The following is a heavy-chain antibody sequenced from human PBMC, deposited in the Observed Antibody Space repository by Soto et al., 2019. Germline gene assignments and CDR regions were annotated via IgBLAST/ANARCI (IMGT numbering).Heavy chain of an antibody. D-gene: IGHD6-19*01. CDR1: GFTFKESA. CDR2: ISDTGAST. J-gene: IGHJ4*02. V-gene: IGHV3-23*04. CDR3: AIGRGSGWAWYFDN. Sequence: EVRLVEAGGGLKQPGGSLRLSCAASGFTFKESAMNWVRQAPGKGLEWVASISDTGASTWYAESVRGRLSISRDNSKNTLYLQMSSLRGEDTAVYYCAIGRGSGWAWYFDNWGQGTLVTVSS.